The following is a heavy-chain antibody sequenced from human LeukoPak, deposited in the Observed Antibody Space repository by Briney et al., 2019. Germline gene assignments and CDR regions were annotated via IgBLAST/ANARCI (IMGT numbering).Heavy chain of an antibody. D-gene: IGHD5-12*01. Sequence: GGSLRLSCAASGFTFSSYWVHWVRQAPGKGLMWVSRIKSDGTITNYADSVEGRFTISRENAKNTLYLQMNSLRAEDTAVYYCVGAYDLRFWGQGTLVTVSS. CDR1: GFTFSSYW. CDR2: IKSDGTIT. CDR3: VGAYDLRF. J-gene: IGHJ4*02. V-gene: IGHV3-74*01.